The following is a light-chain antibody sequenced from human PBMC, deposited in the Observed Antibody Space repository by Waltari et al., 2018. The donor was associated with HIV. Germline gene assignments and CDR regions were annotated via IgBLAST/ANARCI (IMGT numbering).Light chain of an antibody. V-gene: IGLV1-44*01. CDR1: GSNSRSNF. CDR2: NDD. J-gene: IGLJ1*01. CDR3: AAWDDTLNVYV. Sequence: QSVLTQPPSVSGAPGQRVTISCSGSGSNSRSNFVNRYQQLPVTAPRVLIYNDDQRPSGVPARFSGSKSGTTASLAISGLQSEDEAEYYCAAWDDTLNVYVFGSGTKVTVL.